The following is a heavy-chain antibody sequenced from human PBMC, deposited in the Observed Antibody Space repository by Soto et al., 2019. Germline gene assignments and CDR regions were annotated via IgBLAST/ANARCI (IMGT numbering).Heavy chain of an antibody. Sequence: ASVKVSCKASGYTFTSYDINWVRQATGQGLEWMGWMNPNSGNTGYAQKFQGRVTMTRNTSISTAYMELSSLRSEDTAVYHCARGFTMVRGVIMVFWFDPWGQGTLVTVS. CDR1: GYTFTSYD. CDR3: ARGFTMVRGVIMVFWFDP. D-gene: IGHD3-10*01. V-gene: IGHV1-8*01. J-gene: IGHJ5*02. CDR2: MNPNSGNT.